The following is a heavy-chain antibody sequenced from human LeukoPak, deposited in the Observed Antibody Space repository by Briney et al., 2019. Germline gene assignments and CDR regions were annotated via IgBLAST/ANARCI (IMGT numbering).Heavy chain of an antibody. J-gene: IGHJ6*03. CDR1: GYTFTGYY. V-gene: IGHV1-2*02. D-gene: IGHD3-10*01. Sequence: ASVTVSCTASGYTFTGYYMHWVRQAPGQGLEWMGWINPNSGGTNYAQKFQGRVTMTRDTSISTAYMELSRLRSDDTAVYYCARGGSGRDYYYYYMDVWGKGTTVTVSS. CDR2: INPNSGGT. CDR3: ARGGSGRDYYYYYMDV.